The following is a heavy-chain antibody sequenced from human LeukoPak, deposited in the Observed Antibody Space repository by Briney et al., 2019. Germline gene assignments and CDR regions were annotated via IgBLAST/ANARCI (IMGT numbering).Heavy chain of an antibody. J-gene: IGHJ5*02. V-gene: IGHV4-34*01. D-gene: IGHD2-2*01. CDR3: ARALAPPYCSSTSCSQYNWFDP. CDR2: INHSGST. Sequence: PSETLSLTCAVYGGSFSGYYWSWIRQPPGKGLEWIGEINHSGSTNYNPSLKSRVTISVDTSKNQFSLKLSSVTAADTAVYYCARALAPPYCSSTSCSQYNWFDPWGQGTLVTVSS. CDR1: GGSFSGYY.